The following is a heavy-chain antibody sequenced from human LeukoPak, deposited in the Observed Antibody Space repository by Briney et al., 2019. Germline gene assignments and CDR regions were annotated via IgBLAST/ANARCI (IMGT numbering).Heavy chain of an antibody. CDR3: ARPNGKLGYAFDI. D-gene: IGHD6-13*01. CDR2: IYYSGST. J-gene: IGHJ3*02. CDR1: GGSISSSRYY. V-gene: IGHV4-39*01. Sequence: SETLSLTCTVSGGSISSSRYYWGWIRQPPGKGLEWIGSIYYSGSTYYNPSLKSRVTISVDTSKNQFSLKLSSVTAADTAVYYCARPNGKLGYAFDIWGQGTMVTVSS.